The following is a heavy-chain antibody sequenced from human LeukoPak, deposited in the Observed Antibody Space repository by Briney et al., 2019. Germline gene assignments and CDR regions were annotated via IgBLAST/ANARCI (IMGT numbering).Heavy chain of an antibody. Sequence: SETLSLTCTVSGGSISSYYWSWIRQPPGKGLEWIGYIYYSGSTNYNPSLKSRVTISVDRSKNQFSLKLTSVTAADTAVYYCARDAGEYWGQGTLITVSS. CDR3: ARDAGEY. CDR2: IYYSGST. V-gene: IGHV4-59*12. CDR1: GGSISSYY. J-gene: IGHJ4*02.